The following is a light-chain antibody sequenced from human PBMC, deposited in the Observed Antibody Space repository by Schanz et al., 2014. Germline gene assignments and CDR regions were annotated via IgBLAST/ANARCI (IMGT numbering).Light chain of an antibody. Sequence: QSALTQPASVSGSPGQSITISCTGTSSDVGGYNYVSWYQQHPGKAPKLMIYDVSYRPSGVPDRFSGSKSGTSASLAITGLQAEDEADYYCQSYDSSLSGSKVFGGGTKLTVL. J-gene: IGLJ3*02. CDR3: QSYDSSLSGSKV. V-gene: IGLV2-14*01. CDR2: DVS. CDR1: SSDVGGYNY.